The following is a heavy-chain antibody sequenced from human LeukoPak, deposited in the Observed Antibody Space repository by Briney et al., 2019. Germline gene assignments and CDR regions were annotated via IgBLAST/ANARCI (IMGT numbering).Heavy chain of an antibody. CDR1: GGSISSHY. D-gene: IGHD6-13*01. CDR2: IYYSGST. J-gene: IGHJ6*03. CDR3: ASRSGYSSSWYDYYYMDV. Sequence: PSETLSLTCTVSGGSISSHYWSWLRQPPGKGLEWIGYIYYSGSTNYNPSLKSRVTISVDTSKNQFSLKLSSVTAADTAVYYCASRSGYSSSWYDYYYMDVWGKGTTVTVSS. V-gene: IGHV4-59*11.